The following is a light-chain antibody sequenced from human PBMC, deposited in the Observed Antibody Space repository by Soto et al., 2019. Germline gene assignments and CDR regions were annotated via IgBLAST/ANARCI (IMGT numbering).Light chain of an antibody. CDR1: LGIRDD. CDR3: LKHNSYPLT. Sequence: QVTQWPSYLWESVGEGVSVTFGASLGIRDDLSWYQQRPGNAPKRLIYSASSLQSGVPSRFSGSGSGTAFTLTIRGLQPGDFATHFFLKHNSYPLTFGGGTKVDIK. CDR2: SAS. V-gene: IGKV1-17*01. J-gene: IGKJ4*01.